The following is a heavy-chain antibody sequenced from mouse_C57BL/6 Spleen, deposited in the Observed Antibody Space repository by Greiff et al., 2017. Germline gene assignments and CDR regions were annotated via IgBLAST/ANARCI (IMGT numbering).Heavy chain of an antibody. D-gene: IGHD1-1*01. CDR1: GFNIKHTY. CDR2: IDPANGNT. CDR3: ARGTTVLATGYFDV. V-gene: IGHV14-3*01. Sequence: EVQLQQSVAELVRPGASVKLSCTASGFNIKHTYMHWVKQRPEQGLEWIGRIDPANGNTKYAPKFQGKATIPAVSSSNTAYLLLSSLTSEDTAIYYCARGTTVLATGYFDVWGTGTTLTVSS. J-gene: IGHJ2*01.